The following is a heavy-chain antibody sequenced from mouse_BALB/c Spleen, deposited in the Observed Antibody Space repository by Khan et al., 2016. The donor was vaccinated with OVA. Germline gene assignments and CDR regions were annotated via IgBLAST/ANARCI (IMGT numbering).Heavy chain of an antibody. Sequence: QVQLQQSGPELKKPGETVKISCKASGYTFTNQGMNWVQQAPGKGLKWMGWINTYTGKPTYSDDFTGRFAFSLDTSASTAYLQINNLKNEDMSTYFCARGNWYFDVWGAGATVTVSS. CDR1: GYTFTNQG. J-gene: IGHJ1*01. V-gene: IGHV9-1*02. CDR2: INTYTGKP. CDR3: ARGNWYFDV.